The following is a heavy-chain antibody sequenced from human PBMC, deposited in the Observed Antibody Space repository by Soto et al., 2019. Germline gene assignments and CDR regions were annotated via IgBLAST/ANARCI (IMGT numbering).Heavy chain of an antibody. Sequence: GESLKISCKGSGYSFTSYWIGWVRQMPGKGLEWMGIIYPGDSDTRYSPSFQGQVTISADKSISTAYLQWSSLKASDTAMYYCATRVYGYDPGKYYDGMDVWGQGTTVTVSS. CDR1: GYSFTSYW. CDR2: IYPGDSDT. V-gene: IGHV5-51*01. CDR3: ATRVYGYDPGKYYDGMDV. D-gene: IGHD5-18*01. J-gene: IGHJ6*02.